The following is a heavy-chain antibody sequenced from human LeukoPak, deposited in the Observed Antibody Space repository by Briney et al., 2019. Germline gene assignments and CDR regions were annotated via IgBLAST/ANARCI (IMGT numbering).Heavy chain of an antibody. Sequence: LETLSLTCTVSGGSISSYYWSWIRQPPGKGLEWIGYIYYSGSTNYNPSLKSRVTISVDTSKNQFSLKLSSVTAADTAVYYCARDNWNYGSSMDVWGQGTTVTVSS. CDR2: IYYSGST. CDR1: GGSISSYY. CDR3: ARDNWNYGSSMDV. D-gene: IGHD1-7*01. J-gene: IGHJ6*02. V-gene: IGHV4-59*01.